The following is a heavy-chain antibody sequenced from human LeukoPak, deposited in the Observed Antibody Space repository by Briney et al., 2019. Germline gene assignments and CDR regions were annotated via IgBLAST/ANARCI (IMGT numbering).Heavy chain of an antibody. CDR2: IYHSGST. V-gene: IGHV4-30-2*01. Sequence: SETLSLTCTVSGGSISSGGYYWSWIRQPPGKGLEWIGYIYHSGSTYYNPSLKSRVTISVDRSKNQFSLKLSSVTAADTAVYYCARDLNGIAVAGTFWGQGTLVTVSS. J-gene: IGHJ4*02. CDR3: ARDLNGIAVAGTF. D-gene: IGHD6-19*01. CDR1: GGSISSGGYY.